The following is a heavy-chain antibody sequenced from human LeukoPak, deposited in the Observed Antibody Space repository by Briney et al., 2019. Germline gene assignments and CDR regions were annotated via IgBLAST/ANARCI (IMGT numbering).Heavy chain of an antibody. CDR2: ISNSDGSS. J-gene: IGHJ4*02. CDR3: AKSSGVGGYTRYKGFDQ. V-gene: IGHV3-23*01. CDR1: GFAFNSFA. Sequence: SGGSLRLSCAASGFAFNSFAMNWVRQAPGKGLEWVSSISNSDGSSHYADFVKGRFTISRDNSKNTLHLQMNSLRAEDTAVYYCAKSSGVGGYTRYKGFDQWGQGTLVTVSS. D-gene: IGHD3-16*02.